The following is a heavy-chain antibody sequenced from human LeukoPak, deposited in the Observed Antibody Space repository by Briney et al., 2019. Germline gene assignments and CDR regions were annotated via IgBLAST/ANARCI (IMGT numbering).Heavy chain of an antibody. CDR3: ARDDPLDPNYYYYYGMDV. V-gene: IGHV3-21*01. Sequence: GGSLRLSCAASGFTFSSHSMNWVRQAPGKGLEWVSSISSSSSYIYYADSVKGRFTISRDNAKNSLYLQMNSLRAEDTAVYYCARDDPLDPNYYYYYGMDVWGQGTTVTVSS. J-gene: IGHJ6*02. CDR2: ISSSSSYI. D-gene: IGHD1-1*01. CDR1: GFTFSSHS.